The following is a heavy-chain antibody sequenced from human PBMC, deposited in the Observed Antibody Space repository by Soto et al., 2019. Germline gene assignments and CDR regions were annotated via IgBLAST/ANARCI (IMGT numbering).Heavy chain of an antibody. V-gene: IGHV2-5*02. D-gene: IGHD3-10*01. CDR3: AHFQRVGESDMDV. J-gene: IGHJ6*04. CDR2: IYWDDDK. CDR1: WFPHRTSGVG. Sequence: GSGAALMNPPQTVGLTCTFSWFPHRTSGVGVGWIRQPPGKALEWLALIYWDDDKRYSPSLKSRLTITKNTSKNQVVLTMTNMDPVDTVTFYCAHFQRVGESDMDVWGKGTSV.